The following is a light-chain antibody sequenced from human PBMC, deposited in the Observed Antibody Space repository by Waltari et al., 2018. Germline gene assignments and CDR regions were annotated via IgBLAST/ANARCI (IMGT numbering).Light chain of an antibody. J-gene: IGLJ1*01. CDR1: HSNIGSNY. CDR3: AAWDDSLSGPI. Sequence: QSVLTQPPSASGTPGQRVTISCSGSHSNIGSNYVYWYQQLPGTAPKLLIYKDSQRPSGVPDRFSGSKAGTSASLAISGLRSEDEADHYCAAWDDSLSGPIFATGTKVTV. V-gene: IGLV1-47*01. CDR2: KDS.